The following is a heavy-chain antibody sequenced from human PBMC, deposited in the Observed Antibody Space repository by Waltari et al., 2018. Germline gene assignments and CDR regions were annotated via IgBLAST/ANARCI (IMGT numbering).Heavy chain of an antibody. CDR1: GFTFRDYW. D-gene: IGHD2-2*01. V-gene: IGHV3-74*01. CDR3: TTDMPNSRFDP. Sequence: EMKMVESGGGLVQPGGSLRLSCATSGFTFRDYWMHWVRQAPGKGLVWVAHINNDGNKPTYADSVKGRFTISRDNAKNTLYLQMNSLTAEDTAVYYCTTDMPNSRFDPWGQGSLVTVSS. J-gene: IGHJ5*02. CDR2: INNDGNKP.